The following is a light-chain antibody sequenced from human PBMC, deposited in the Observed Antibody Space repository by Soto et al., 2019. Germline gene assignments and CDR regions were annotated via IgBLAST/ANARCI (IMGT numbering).Light chain of an antibody. CDR1: QSVSSSY. Sequence: EIVLTQSPGTLSLSPGERATLSCRASQSVSSSYVAWYQQRPGQAPRLLIYAASRRAAGIPDRFSGSGSGTDFTLTISRQEPEDFAVYYCQQYGGSPPITFGQGTRLEIK. J-gene: IGKJ5*01. V-gene: IGKV3-20*01. CDR3: QQYGGSPPIT. CDR2: AAS.